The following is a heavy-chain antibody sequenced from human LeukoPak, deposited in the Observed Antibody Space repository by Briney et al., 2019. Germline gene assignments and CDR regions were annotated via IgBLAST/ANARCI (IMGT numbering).Heavy chain of an antibody. CDR2: IYSGGST. Sequence: PGGSLRLSCAASGFTFSSYWMSWVRQAPGKGLEWVSVIYSGGSTYYADSVKGRFTISRDNSKNTLYLQMNSLRAEDTAVYYCARELQGAFDIWGQGTLVTVSS. J-gene: IGHJ4*02. CDR1: GFTFSSYW. V-gene: IGHV3-53*01. CDR3: ARELQGAFDI. D-gene: IGHD3-9*01.